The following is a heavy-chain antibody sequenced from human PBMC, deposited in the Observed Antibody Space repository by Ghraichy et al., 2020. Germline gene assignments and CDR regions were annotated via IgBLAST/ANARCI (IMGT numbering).Heavy chain of an antibody. D-gene: IGHD1-14*01. J-gene: IGHJ3*02. CDR2: IKHDGSET. V-gene: IGHV3-7*01. Sequence: SCAASGFTFSSYWMTWVRQAPGKGLEWVANIKHDGSETYYVDSVKGRFTISRDNAKNSLYLQMNSLRVEDTAVYYCARGVPTGVDAFDIWGQGTMVTVSS. CDR3: ARGVPTGVDAFDI. CDR1: GFTFSSYW.